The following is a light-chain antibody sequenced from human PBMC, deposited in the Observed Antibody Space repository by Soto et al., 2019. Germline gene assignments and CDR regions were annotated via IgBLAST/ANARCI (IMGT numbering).Light chain of an antibody. V-gene: IGKV1-5*03. CDR2: KAS. CDR1: QSLNIW. Sequence: DIEMTQSPSTLSASVGDRVTITCRATQSLNIWLAWYQQKPGKAPKLLISKASSLESGVPSRFSGSGSETEFSLTISSLQPDDFATYYCQQYKAYPYTFGQGTKLEMK. J-gene: IGKJ2*01. CDR3: QQYKAYPYT.